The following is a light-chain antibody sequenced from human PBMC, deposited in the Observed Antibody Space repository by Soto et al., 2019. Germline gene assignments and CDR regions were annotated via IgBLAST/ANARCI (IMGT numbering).Light chain of an antibody. CDR3: VLYMGGGTYV. V-gene: IGLV8-61*01. Sequence: QAVVTQEPSFSVSPGGTVTLTCGLSSGSVSTGHFPSWYQQTPGQAPRTLIYGTNSRSSGVPDRFSGSIHGTKAALTITGAQADDESDYYCVLYMGGGTYVFGAGTKLTVL. J-gene: IGLJ1*01. CDR2: GTN. CDR1: SGSVSTGHF.